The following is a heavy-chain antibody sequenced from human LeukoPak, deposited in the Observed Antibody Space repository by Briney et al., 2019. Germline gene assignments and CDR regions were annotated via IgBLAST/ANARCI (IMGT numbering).Heavy chain of an antibody. CDR1: GGSISSGGYY. J-gene: IGHJ4*02. V-gene: IGHV4-31*03. D-gene: IGHD6-13*01. CDR3: ARVTAAEKYYFDY. CDR2: IYYSGST. Sequence: SETLSLTCTVSGGSISSGGYYWSWIRQHPGKGLEWIGYIYYSGSTYYNPSLKSRVTISVDTSKNQFSLKLSSVTAADTAVYYCARVTAAEKYYFDYWGQGTLVIVSS.